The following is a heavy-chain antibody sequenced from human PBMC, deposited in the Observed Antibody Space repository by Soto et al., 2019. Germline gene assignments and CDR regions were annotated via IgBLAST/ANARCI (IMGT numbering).Heavy chain of an antibody. J-gene: IGHJ4*02. V-gene: IGHV4-61*01. CDR1: GGSVSSGSYY. CDR2: IYYSGST. D-gene: IGHD2-15*01. Sequence: SETLSLTCTVSGGSVSSGSYYWSWIRQPPGKGLEWIGYIYYSGSTNYNPSLKSRVTISVDTSKNQFPLKLSSVTAADTAVYYCARRCSGGSCYTFDYWGQGTLVTVS. CDR3: ARRCSGGSCYTFDY.